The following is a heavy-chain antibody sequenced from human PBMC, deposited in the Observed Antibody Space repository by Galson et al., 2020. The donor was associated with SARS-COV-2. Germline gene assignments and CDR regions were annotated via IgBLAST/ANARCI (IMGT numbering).Heavy chain of an antibody. CDR2: ISWDGGST. Sequence: GESLKISCAANGLTFSSYVMHWVRQAPGKGLEWVSPISWDGGSTYYADSVKCRFTLSRDNSKNSRYLQMNSLRAEDTALYYCAKDRVYYDSSGYTLNDWGQVTLVTVSS. CDR1: GLTFSSYV. V-gene: IGHV3-43D*04. D-gene: IGHD3-22*01. CDR3: AKDRVYYDSSGYTLND. J-gene: IGHJ4*02.